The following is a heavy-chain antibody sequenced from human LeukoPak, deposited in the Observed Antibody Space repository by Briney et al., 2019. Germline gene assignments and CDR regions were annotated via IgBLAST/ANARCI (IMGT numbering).Heavy chain of an antibody. CDR3: AREVKRIAVAGTGWFDP. J-gene: IGHJ5*02. D-gene: IGHD6-19*01. V-gene: IGHV1-69*06. CDR2: IIPIFGTA. CDR1: GGTFSSYA. Sequence: ASVKVSCKASGGTFSSYAISWVRQAPGQGLEWMGGIIPIFGTANYAQKVQGRVTITADTSTSTAYTEPSSLRSEDTAVYYCAREVKRIAVAGTGWFDPWGQGTLVTVSS.